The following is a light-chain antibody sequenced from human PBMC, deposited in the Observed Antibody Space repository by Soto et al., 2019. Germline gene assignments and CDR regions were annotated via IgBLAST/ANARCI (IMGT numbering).Light chain of an antibody. CDR1: QSVGSY. CDR2: DAS. V-gene: IGKV3-11*01. Sequence: EIVLTQSPATLSLSPGERATLSCRASQSVGSYLAWYQQKPGQAPRLLIYDASDRATGIPARFIGSGSETHFTLTISNLQSEDSAIYYCQQSNNWPLLSFGGGTKVEIK. CDR3: QQSNNWPLLS. J-gene: IGKJ4*01.